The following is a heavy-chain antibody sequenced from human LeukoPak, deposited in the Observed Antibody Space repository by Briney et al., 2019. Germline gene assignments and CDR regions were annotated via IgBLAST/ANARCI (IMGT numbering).Heavy chain of an antibody. CDR3: ARVMTMVRPGGDY. D-gene: IGHD3-10*01. CDR1: GFTFSSYW. CDR2: IKQDGSEK. Sequence: GGSLRLSCAASGFTFSSYWMSWVRQAPGKGLEWVANIKQDGSEKYYVDSVKGRFTISRDNAKNSLYLQMNSLRAEDTAVYYCARVMTMVRPGGDYWGQGTLVTVSP. J-gene: IGHJ4*02. V-gene: IGHV3-7*01.